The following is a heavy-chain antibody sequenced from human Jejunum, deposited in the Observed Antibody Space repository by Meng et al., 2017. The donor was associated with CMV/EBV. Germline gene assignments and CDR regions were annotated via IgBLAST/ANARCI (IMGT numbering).Heavy chain of an antibody. CDR2: VYTSGST. CDR1: SISSYY. D-gene: IGHD6-19*01. Sequence: SISSYYWTWIRPPPGNRLEWIGYVYTSGSTKYNPSLKSRVTISIDTSKNQFSLKLSSVTAADTAVYYCARGAGIEVADWGRHCDYWGQGTLVTVSS. J-gene: IGHJ4*02. V-gene: IGHV4-4*08. CDR3: ARGAGIEVADWGRHCDY.